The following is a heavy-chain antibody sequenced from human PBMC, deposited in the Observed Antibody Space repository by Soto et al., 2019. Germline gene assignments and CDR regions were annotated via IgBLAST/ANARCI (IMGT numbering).Heavy chain of an antibody. CDR3: ARHRVLSVYDPIPGCFDS. Sequence: QLQLQESGPGLVKPSETLCLTCTVSGGSISSSSSYWGWIRQPPGKGLEWIGSMSYSGSTYHNPSLKSRVTVSVDTTQNQFSLKLTSVTAADTAVYSCARHRVLSVYDPIPGCFDSWGQGILVTASS. D-gene: IGHD5-12*01. J-gene: IGHJ4*02. CDR2: MSYSGST. CDR1: GGSISSSSSY. V-gene: IGHV4-39*01.